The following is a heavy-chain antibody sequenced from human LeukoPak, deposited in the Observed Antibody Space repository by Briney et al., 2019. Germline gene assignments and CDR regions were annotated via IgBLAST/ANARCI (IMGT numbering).Heavy chain of an antibody. CDR1: GGSINNYY. CDR3: ARGRYCSADICSGGDAFDI. J-gene: IGHJ3*02. Sequence: SETLSLTCTVSGGSINNYYWSWIRQPAGKGLEWIGRIYTRGSTNYNPSLKSRVTMSVDTSKNQFSLKPSSVTAVDTAVYYCARGRYCSADICSGGDAFDIWGQGTMVSVSS. D-gene: IGHD2-15*01. CDR2: IYTRGST. V-gene: IGHV4-4*07.